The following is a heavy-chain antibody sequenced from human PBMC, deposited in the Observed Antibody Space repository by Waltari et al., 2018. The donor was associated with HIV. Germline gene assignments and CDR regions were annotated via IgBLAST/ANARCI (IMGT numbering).Heavy chain of an antibody. CDR3: ARDLGYGSGSDYYDY. D-gene: IGHD3-10*01. J-gene: IGHJ4*02. Sequence: QVQLQESGPGLVKPSETLSLTCTVSGGSVRSNSNNWSWIRQPPGKGLEWIGNIFYRLSTNYNPSLTVRVTISVDTSTTQFSLRLSSVTAADTAVYYCARDLGYGSGSDYYDYWGQGTLVTVSS. CDR1: GGSVRSNSNN. V-gene: IGHV4-61*01. CDR2: IFYRLST.